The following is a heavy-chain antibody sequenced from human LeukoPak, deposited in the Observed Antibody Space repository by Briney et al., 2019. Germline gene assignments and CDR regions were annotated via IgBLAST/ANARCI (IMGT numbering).Heavy chain of an antibody. CDR3: ATDSAGRVTMVRGPLDY. D-gene: IGHD3-10*01. J-gene: IGHJ4*02. CDR1: GFTFSSYG. CDR2: ISYDGSNK. V-gene: IGHV3-30*03. Sequence: PGGSLRLSCAASGFTFSSYGMHWVRQAPGKGLEWVALISYDGSNKYYADSLKGRFTISRDNSKNTLYLQMNSLRPEDTAVYYCATDSAGRVTMVRGPLDYWGQGNPVTVSS.